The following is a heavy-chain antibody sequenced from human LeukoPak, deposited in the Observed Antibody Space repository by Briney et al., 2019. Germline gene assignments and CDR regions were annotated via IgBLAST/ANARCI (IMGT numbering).Heavy chain of an antibody. D-gene: IGHD3-10*01. V-gene: IGHV3-21*01. CDR1: GFTFSSYS. J-gene: IGHJ4*02. Sequence: GGSLRLSCAASGFTFSSYSMNWVRQAPGKGLEWVSSISSSSSYIYYADSVKGRFTLSRDNAKNSLYLQMNSLRAEDTAVYYCARDLTMVRGVFDYWGQGTLVTVSS. CDR2: ISSSSSYI. CDR3: ARDLTMVRGVFDY.